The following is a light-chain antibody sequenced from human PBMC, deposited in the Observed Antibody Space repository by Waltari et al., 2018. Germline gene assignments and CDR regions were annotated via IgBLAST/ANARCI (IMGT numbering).Light chain of an antibody. CDR1: DNIGNW. CDR2: RAT. V-gene: IGKV1-5*03. J-gene: IGKJ2*01. CDR3: QQYKDYPYT. Sequence: DIRMTQSPSTLSASVGDRVTITFRASDNIGNWLAWYQHRAGKAPNLLISRATVLESGVPSRFSGSGSGTDFTLSITSLQPGDFASFYCQQYKDYPYTFGQGTKLEI.